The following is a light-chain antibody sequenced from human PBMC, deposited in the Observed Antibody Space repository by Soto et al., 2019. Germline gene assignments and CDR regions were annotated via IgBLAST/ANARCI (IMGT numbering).Light chain of an antibody. CDR3: QQYGSSPFT. J-gene: IGKJ3*01. CDR2: AAS. V-gene: IGKV3-20*01. Sequence: EVVMTQSPATLSVSPGEGATLSCRASQGIGDTLAWYQHKPGQTPRLLIYAASSRATGISDRFSGSGSETDFTFTIRRLEPEDFAVYYCQQYGSSPFTFGPGTKVDLK. CDR1: QGIGDT.